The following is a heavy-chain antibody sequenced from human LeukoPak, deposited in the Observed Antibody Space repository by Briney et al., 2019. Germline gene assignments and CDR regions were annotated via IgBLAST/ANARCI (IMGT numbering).Heavy chain of an antibody. J-gene: IGHJ4*02. Sequence: KPSETLSLTCTVSDDSISDYYRGWIRQPPGKGLEWIGYFYNSGRSTYNPSLKSRVTISADTSKNHFSLKLNSETTADTAVYYCTRGAGWLIDYWGQGILVTVSS. CDR3: TRGAGWLIDY. CDR1: DDSISDYY. CDR2: FYNSGRS. D-gene: IGHD3-16*01. V-gene: IGHV4-59*01.